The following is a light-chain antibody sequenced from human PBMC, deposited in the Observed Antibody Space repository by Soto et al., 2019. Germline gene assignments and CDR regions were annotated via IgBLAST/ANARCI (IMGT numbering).Light chain of an antibody. V-gene: IGLV4-69*01. Sequence: QSVLTQSPSASASLGASVKLTCTLSSGHNSYAIAWHQQQPEKGPRYSMKLNSDGSHSKGDGIPDRFSGSSSGPERYLTISSLQSEDEADYYCQTWGTGIQVVFGGGTKVTVL. CDR1: SGHNSYA. CDR2: LNSDGSH. J-gene: IGLJ2*01. CDR3: QTWGTGIQVV.